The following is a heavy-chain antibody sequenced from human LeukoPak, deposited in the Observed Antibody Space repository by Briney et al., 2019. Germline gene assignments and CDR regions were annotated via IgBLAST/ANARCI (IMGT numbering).Heavy chain of an antibody. CDR2: ISGSGGTT. CDR1: GFTFSSYG. J-gene: IGHJ4*02. Sequence: GGSLRLSCAASGFTFSSYGMNWVRQAPGKGLEWVSGISGSGGTTYCADSVKGRFTISRDNSKNSLPLQVSSLRAEDTAVYYCAKTNGYYSDWGQGTLVTVSS. CDR3: AKTNGYYSD. D-gene: IGHD3-22*01. V-gene: IGHV3-23*01.